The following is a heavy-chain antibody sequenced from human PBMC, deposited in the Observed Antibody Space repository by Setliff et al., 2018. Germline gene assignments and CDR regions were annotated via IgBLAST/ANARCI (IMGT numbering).Heavy chain of an antibody. CDR3: ARLDSGYDPDY. Sequence: SETLSLTCAVYGGSFSGYYWSWIRQPPGKGLEWIGEINHSGSTNYNPSLKSLVTISVDTSKNQFSLKLSSVTVADTAVYYCARLDSGYDPDYWGQGTLVTVS. CDR1: GGSFSGYY. CDR2: INHSGST. J-gene: IGHJ4*02. D-gene: IGHD5-12*01. V-gene: IGHV4-34*01.